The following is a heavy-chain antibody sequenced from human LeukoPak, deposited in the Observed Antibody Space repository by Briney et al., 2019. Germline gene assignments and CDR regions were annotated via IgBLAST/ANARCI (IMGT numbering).Heavy chain of an antibody. CDR1: GFTFSSYG. Sequence: HPGGSLRLSCAASGFTFSSYGMHWVRQAPGKGLEWVAVIWDDGSNKYYADSVKGRFTISRDNSKNTLYLQMNSLRAEDTAVYYCARGHGYFWSGSHLGHWGQGTLVTVSS. V-gene: IGHV3-33*01. J-gene: IGHJ4*02. CDR2: IWDDGSNK. D-gene: IGHD3-3*01. CDR3: ARGHGYFWSGSHLGH.